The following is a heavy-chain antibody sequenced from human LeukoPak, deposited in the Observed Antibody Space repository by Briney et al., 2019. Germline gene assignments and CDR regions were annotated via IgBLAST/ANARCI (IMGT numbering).Heavy chain of an antibody. D-gene: IGHD1-26*01. CDR2: INHSGST. CDR3: ARDGGDQWSLGATGQGYFDY. Sequence: SETLSLTCAVYGGSFSCYYWSWIRQPPGKGLEWIGEINHSGSTNYNPSLKSRVTMSVDTSKNQFSLKLSSVTAADTAVYYCARDGGDQWSLGATGQGYFDYWGQGTLVTVSS. J-gene: IGHJ4*02. CDR1: GGSFSCYY. V-gene: IGHV4-34*01.